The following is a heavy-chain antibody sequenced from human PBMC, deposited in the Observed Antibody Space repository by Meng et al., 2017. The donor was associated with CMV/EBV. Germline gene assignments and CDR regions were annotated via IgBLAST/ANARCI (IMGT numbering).Heavy chain of an antibody. CDR1: GFTFSSYS. D-gene: IGHD3-3*01. CDR2: ISSSSSTI. J-gene: IGHJ6*02. V-gene: IGHV3-48*04. CDR3: ARDRDYDFWGGYYYYYYGMDV. Sequence: GGSLRLSCAASGFTFSSYSMNWVRQAPEKGLEWVSYISSSSSTIYYADSVKGRFTISRDNAKNSLYLQMNSLKAEDTAVYYCARDRDYDFWGGYYYYYYGMDVWGQGTTVTVSS.